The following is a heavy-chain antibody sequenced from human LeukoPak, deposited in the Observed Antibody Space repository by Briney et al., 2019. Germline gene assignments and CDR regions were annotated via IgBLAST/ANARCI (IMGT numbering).Heavy chain of an antibody. CDR1: GFTVSSNY. V-gene: IGHV3-23*01. J-gene: IGHJ4*02. CDR3: AKTYYYDSSGYTGIDY. CDR2: ISGSGGST. D-gene: IGHD3-22*01. Sequence: TGGSLRLSCAASGFTVSSNYMSWVRQAPGKGLEWVSAISGSGGSTYYADSVKGRFTISRDNSKNTLYLQMNSLRAEDTAVYYCAKTYYYDSSGYTGIDYWGQGTLVTVSS.